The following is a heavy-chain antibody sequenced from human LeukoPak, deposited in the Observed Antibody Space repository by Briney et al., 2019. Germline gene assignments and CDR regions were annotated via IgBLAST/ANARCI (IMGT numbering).Heavy chain of an antibody. D-gene: IGHD2-15*01. CDR1: GFTFGGYG. Sequence: GGSLRLSCAASGFTFGGYGLSWVRQAPGKGLEWVSTINWNGGSTGYADSVKGRFTISRDNSKNTLYLQMNSLRAEDTAVYYCARVSDISVAAYFHYRGQGTLVTVSS. V-gene: IGHV3-20*04. CDR2: INWNGGST. J-gene: IGHJ4*02. CDR3: ARVSDISVAAYFHY.